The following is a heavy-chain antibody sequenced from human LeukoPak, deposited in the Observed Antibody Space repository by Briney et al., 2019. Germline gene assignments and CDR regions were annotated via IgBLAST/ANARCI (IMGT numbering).Heavy chain of an antibody. CDR2: ISGSGGNA. CDR1: GFTFSSYA. CDR3: AQDWEDIVVIAATLGH. Sequence: PGGSLRLSCAVSGFTFSSYAMSGVRQAPGKGLQWVSAISGSGGNAYYAASVKGRFIISRDNSENTLYLQMNSLRDEDTAIYYCAQDWEDIVVIAATLGHWGQGALVTVSS. V-gene: IGHV3-23*01. D-gene: IGHD2-15*01. J-gene: IGHJ4*02.